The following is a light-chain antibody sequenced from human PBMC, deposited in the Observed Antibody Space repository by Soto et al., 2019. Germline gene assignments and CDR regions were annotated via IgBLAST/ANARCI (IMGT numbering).Light chain of an antibody. CDR1: QSVKSNN. Sequence: EIVLTQSPGTLSLSPGEIATLSCRASQSVKSNNLAWYQQIPGQSPRLLIYGASSRATGIPDRFSGSGSGTDFTLTITRVETEDFALYYCQQYGSPALSFGGGTKVEI. CDR2: GAS. V-gene: IGKV3-20*01. J-gene: IGKJ4*01. CDR3: QQYGSPALS.